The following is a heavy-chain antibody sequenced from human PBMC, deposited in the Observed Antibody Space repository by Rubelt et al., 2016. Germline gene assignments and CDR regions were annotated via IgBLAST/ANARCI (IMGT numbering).Heavy chain of an antibody. D-gene: IGHD1-1*01. Sequence: GFTFSSYAMSWARQAPGKGLEWVSAISGSGGSTYYADSVKGRFTISRDNSKNTLYLQMNSLRAEDTAVYYCARDTTLNYGMDVWGQGTTVTVSS. CDR1: GFTFSSYA. J-gene: IGHJ6*02. CDR2: ISGSGGST. CDR3: ARDTTLNYGMDV. V-gene: IGHV3-23*01.